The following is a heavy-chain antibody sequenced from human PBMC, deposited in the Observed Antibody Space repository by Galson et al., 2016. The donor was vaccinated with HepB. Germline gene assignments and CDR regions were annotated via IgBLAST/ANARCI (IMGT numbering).Heavy chain of an antibody. CDR2: ISPYSGDT. CDR3: AREQGVGYAMDV. V-gene: IGHV1-18*01. J-gene: IGHJ6*02. Sequence: SVKVSCKASGYTFNIYGVNWVRQAPGQGLEWMGWISPYSGDTYYAQNLQGRVTMTTDTSTSTAYMELRSLRSDDTAMYYCAREQGVGYAMDVWGQGTTVTVSS. D-gene: IGHD1-26*01. CDR1: GYTFNIYG.